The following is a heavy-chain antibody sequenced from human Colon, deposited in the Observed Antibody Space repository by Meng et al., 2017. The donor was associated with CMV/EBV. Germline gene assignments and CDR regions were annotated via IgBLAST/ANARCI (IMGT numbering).Heavy chain of an antibody. CDR2: ILYDGNNK. D-gene: IGHD2-2*01. V-gene: IGHV3-30-3*01. CDR3: ARDWTTLGYCRSTSCYALDY. Sequence: SCAASGFTFSTYAMHWVRQAPGKGLEWVAFILYDGNNKYYGDSVKGRFTISRDNSKNTLYLQMNSLRAEDTAVYYCARDWTTLGYCRSTSCYALDYWGQGTLVTVSS. J-gene: IGHJ4*02. CDR1: GFTFSTYA.